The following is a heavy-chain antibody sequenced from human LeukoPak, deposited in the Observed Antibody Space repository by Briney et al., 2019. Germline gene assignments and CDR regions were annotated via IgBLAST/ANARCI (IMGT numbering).Heavy chain of an antibody. V-gene: IGHV3-23*01. D-gene: IGHD3-22*01. CDR1: GLTFSTSA. J-gene: IGHJ4*02. Sequence: GGSLRLSCAAFGLTFSTSAMTWVRQAPGKGLEWVSTVSGSGGGTYYADAVKGRFTISRDNAKNTLFLQMNSLRVEDTAVYFCAKRGVVIRVILVGFHKEAYYFDSWGQGALVTVSS. CDR3: AKRGVVIRVILVGFHKEAYYFDS. CDR2: VSGSGGGT.